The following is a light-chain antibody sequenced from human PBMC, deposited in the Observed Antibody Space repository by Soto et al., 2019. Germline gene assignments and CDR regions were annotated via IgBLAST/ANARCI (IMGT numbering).Light chain of an antibody. CDR2: AAS. J-gene: IGKJ4*01. Sequence: DIQMTQSPSSLSASVGDRVTITCRASQAIDNHLDWYQQKPGKAPKLLIYAASTLQSGVPSRFTGSGSGTDFTLTISSLQPEDAAIYYCQKCKVAPFTFGGGTKVEIK. CDR1: QAIDNH. CDR3: QKCKVAPFT. V-gene: IGKV1-27*01.